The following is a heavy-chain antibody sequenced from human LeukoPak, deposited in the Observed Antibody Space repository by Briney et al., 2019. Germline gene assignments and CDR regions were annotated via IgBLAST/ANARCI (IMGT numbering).Heavy chain of an antibody. CDR2: IYYSGST. J-gene: IGHJ4*02. V-gene: IGHV4-59*01. D-gene: IGHD4-17*01. Sequence: SETLSLTCTVSGGSISSYYWSWIRQPPGKGLEWIGYIYYSGSTKYNPSLKSRVTISVDTSKNQFSLKLSSVTAADTAVYYCARLGGSNTVTTALDYWGQGTLVTVSS. CDR3: ARLGGSNTVTTALDY. CDR1: GGSISSYY.